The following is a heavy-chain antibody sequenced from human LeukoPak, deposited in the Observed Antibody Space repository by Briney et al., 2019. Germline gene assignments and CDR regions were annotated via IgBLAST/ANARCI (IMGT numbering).Heavy chain of an antibody. CDR2: INPNNGDT. V-gene: IGHV1-2*02. CDR1: GYTFTAQY. D-gene: IGHD7-27*01. CDR3: ARIWGKDYYYYMDV. J-gene: IGHJ6*03. Sequence: ASVKVSCKASGYTFTAQYMHWVRQAPGQGLEWMGWINPNNGDTKYAQKFQGRVTMTRDTSISTAYMELSRLRSDDTAVYYCARIWGKDYYYYMDVWGKGTTVTVSS.